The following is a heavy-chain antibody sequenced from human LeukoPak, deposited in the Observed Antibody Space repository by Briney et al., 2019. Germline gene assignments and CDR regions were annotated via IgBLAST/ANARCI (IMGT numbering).Heavy chain of an antibody. CDR1: GYTFTEYF. Sequence: ASVKVSCKASGYTFTEYFMHWVRQAPGQGREGMGGINPNSGCAKYAQKFLGRVTMTLDTSISTAYMELSRLKSDDTAVYYCARAEAVTATNAFDIWGRGTMVTVSS. CDR2: INPNSGCA. D-gene: IGHD2-21*02. V-gene: IGHV1-2*02. J-gene: IGHJ3*02. CDR3: ARAEAVTATNAFDI.